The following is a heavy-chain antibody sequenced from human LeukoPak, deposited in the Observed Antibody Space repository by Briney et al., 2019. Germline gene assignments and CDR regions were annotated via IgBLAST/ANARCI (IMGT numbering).Heavy chain of an antibody. J-gene: IGHJ4*02. Sequence: GXXLRLSCAAFGFTFSGSAMHWVRQASGKGLEWVGRIRSKANSYATAYAASVKGSFTSSRDDSKKRAYLQMNSLKTEDTAVYYCTSGYCSSTSCFDYWGQGTLVTVSS. V-gene: IGHV3-73*01. CDR3: TSGYCSSTSCFDY. CDR1: GFTFSGSA. D-gene: IGHD2-2*03. CDR2: IRSKANSYAT.